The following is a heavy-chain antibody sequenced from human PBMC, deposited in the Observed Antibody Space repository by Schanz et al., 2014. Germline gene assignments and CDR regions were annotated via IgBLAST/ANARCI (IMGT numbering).Heavy chain of an antibody. D-gene: IGHD6-13*01. V-gene: IGHV3-20*04. Sequence: EVQLVESGGGLVRPGGSLRLSCAASGFRFDDYAMSWVRQAPGKGLEWVSAINWSDGSTGYADSVKGRFTISRDNGKNSLYLQMNSLRAEDTAVYYCARLDSSSWYPRYWGQGTLVTVSS. CDR2: INWSDGST. CDR1: GFRFDDYA. J-gene: IGHJ4*02. CDR3: ARLDSSSWYPRY.